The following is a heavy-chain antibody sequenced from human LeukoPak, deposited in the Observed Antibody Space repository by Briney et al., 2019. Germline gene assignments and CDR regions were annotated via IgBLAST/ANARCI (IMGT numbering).Heavy chain of an antibody. V-gene: IGHV3-23*01. CDR1: GFTFSSYA. Sequence: GGSLRLSCAASGFTFSSYAMSWVRQAPGKGLEWVSSISGSGDSTPYADSVEGRFTISRDNSKNTLYLQMNSLRAEDTAVYYCANVGSGSFYYWGQGTLVTVSS. CDR3: ANVGSGSFYY. J-gene: IGHJ4*02. CDR2: ISGSGDST. D-gene: IGHD3-10*01.